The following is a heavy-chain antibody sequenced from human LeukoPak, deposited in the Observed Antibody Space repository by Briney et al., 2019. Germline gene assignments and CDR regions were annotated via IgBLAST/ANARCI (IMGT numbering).Heavy chain of an antibody. CDR1: GFPDITYP. Sequence: AGYLTPNFAASGFPDITYPMSRVPQAPGKGREGVLNIHDGEGSKYYEDSVKGRFAISRDNSKNTLYLQMNSLRAKATDVYSSGKAVYGNCGGLDYWGEGTLVTVSS. V-gene: IGHV3-23*01. J-gene: IGHJ4*02. CDR2: IHDGEGSK. CDR3: GKAVYGNCGGLDY. D-gene: IGHD4-11*01.